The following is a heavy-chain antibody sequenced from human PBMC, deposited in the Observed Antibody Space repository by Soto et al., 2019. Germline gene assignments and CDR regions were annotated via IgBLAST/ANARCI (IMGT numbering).Heavy chain of an antibody. CDR2: IYQTGTT. J-gene: IGHJ5*02. D-gene: IGHD2-8*01. V-gene: IGHV4-30-2*01. CDR1: GDSINDDGHS. CDR3: AREVFCTDVFCFPNWLDT. Sequence: PSETLSLTCTVSGDSINDDGHSWSWIRQPPGEALEWIGYIYQTGTTQYNPSLSSRVSISADRSKNQFSLHLTSVTAADTAVYYCAREVFCTDVFCFPNWLDTWGQGILVTVSS.